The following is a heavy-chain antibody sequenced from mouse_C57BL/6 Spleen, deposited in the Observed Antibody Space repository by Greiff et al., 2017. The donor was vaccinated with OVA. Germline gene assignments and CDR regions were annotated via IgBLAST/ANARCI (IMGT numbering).Heavy chain of an antibody. CDR1: GFTFSDYG. J-gene: IGHJ1*03. V-gene: IGHV5-15*01. D-gene: IGHD2-2*01. Sequence: EVKLMESGGGLVQPGGSLKLSCAASGFTFSDYGMAWVRQAPRKGPEWVAFISNLAYSIYYADTVTGRFTISRENAKNTLYLEMSSLRSEDTAMYYCARLGVTTGWYFDVWGTGTTVTVSS. CDR3: ARLGVTTGWYFDV. CDR2: ISNLAYSI.